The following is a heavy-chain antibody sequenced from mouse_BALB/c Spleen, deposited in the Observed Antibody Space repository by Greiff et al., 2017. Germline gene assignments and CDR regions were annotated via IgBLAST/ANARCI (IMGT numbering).Heavy chain of an antibody. CDR1: GYTFTSYY. CDR2: IYPGNVNT. D-gene: IGHD4-1*01. Sequence: QVQLQQSGPELVKPGASVRISCKASGYTFTSYYIHWVKQRPGQGLEWIGWIYPGNVNTKYNEKFKGKATLAADKSSSTAYMQLSSLTSEDSAVYFCAREGTGTWFAYWGQGTLVTVSA. J-gene: IGHJ3*01. CDR3: AREGTGTWFAY. V-gene: IGHV1S56*01.